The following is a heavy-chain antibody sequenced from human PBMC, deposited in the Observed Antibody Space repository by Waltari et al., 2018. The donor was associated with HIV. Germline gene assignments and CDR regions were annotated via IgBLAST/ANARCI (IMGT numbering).Heavy chain of an antibody. CDR2: IYYTGTS. Sequence: QVQLQESGPVLVKPSEPLSLTCNVAADTLNNSCLSWLRQSPAKGLEWIGYIYYTGTSNYNPSPSLKSRVTMSLDTSKTQFSLKLTSVSAADTAVYYCARTVGTSISGVITYNWFDSWGQGTLVTVSS. V-gene: IGHV4-59*01. CDR1: ADTLNNSC. D-gene: IGHD3-3*01. CDR3: ARTVGTSISGVITYNWFDS. J-gene: IGHJ5*01.